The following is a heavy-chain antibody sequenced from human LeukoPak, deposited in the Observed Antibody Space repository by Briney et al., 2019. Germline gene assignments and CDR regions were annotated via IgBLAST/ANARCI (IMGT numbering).Heavy chain of an antibody. Sequence: PGGSLRLSCAASGFTVSSNCMSWVRQAPGKGLEWVSVIYSGGSTYYADSVKGRFTISRHNSKNTLYLQMNSLRAEDTAVYYCARGGWSPDPPYYYYYYGMDVWGQGTTVTVSS. CDR3: ARGGWSPDPPYYYYYYGMDV. J-gene: IGHJ6*02. CDR2: IYSGGST. V-gene: IGHV3-53*04. CDR1: GFTVSSNC. D-gene: IGHD2-15*01.